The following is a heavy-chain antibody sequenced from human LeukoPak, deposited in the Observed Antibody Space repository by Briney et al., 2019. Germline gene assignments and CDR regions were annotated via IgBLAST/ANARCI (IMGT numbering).Heavy chain of an antibody. V-gene: IGHV4-31*03. CDR2: IYYSGGT. D-gene: IGHD6-13*01. J-gene: IGHJ4*02. CDR1: GGSISSGGYY. CDR3: ARQDSSSWYYFDY. Sequence: SETLSLTCTVSGGSISSGGYYWSWIRQHPGKGLEWIGYIYYSGGTYYNPSLKSRVTISVDTSKNQFSLKLSSVTAADTAVYYCARQDSSSWYYFDYWGQGTLVTVSS.